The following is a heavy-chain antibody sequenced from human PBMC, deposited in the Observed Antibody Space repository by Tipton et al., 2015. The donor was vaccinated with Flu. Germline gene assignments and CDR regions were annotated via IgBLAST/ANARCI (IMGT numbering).Heavy chain of an antibody. V-gene: IGHV4-38-2*01. CDR2: ICPGSP. CDR1: GGSIGSPYC. CDR3: ARHTGDSVRGLIDY. J-gene: IGHJ4*02. Sequence: TLSLTCSVSGGSIGSPYCWGWVRQPPGQGLEWIGNICPGSPYYNSSLRSRVTISLVTSKTQFSLRLASVTAADTAVYYCARHTGDSVRGLIDYWGQGTLVTVSS. D-gene: IGHD3-10*02.